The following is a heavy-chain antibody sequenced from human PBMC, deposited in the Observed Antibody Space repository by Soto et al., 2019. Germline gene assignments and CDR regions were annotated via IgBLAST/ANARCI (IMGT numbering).Heavy chain of an antibody. CDR2: INHSGST. D-gene: IGHD4-4*01. V-gene: IGHV4-34*01. CDR1: GGSFSGYY. Sequence: QVQLQQWGAGLLKPSETLSLTCAVYGGSFSGYYWSWIRQPPGKGLEWIGEINHSGSTNYNPSLKSRVTISVDTSKNQFSLKLSSVTAADTAVYYCARGRDDYSNLLADWGQGTLDTVSS. J-gene: IGHJ4*02. CDR3: ARGRDDYSNLLAD.